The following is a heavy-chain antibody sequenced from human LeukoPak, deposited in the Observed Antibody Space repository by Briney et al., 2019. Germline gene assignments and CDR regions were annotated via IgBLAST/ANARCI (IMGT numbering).Heavy chain of an antibody. CDR3: AKGSAVADIYFDY. V-gene: IGHV3-23*01. J-gene: IGHJ4*02. D-gene: IGHD6-19*01. Sequence: GGSLRLSCAASGFTFSSYAMSWVRQAPGKGLEWVSAIIGSGGSTYSADSVRGRFTISRDNSKNTLYLQMNRLRAEDTAVYYCAKGSAVADIYFDYWGQGVLVTVSS. CDR1: GFTFSSYA. CDR2: IIGSGGST.